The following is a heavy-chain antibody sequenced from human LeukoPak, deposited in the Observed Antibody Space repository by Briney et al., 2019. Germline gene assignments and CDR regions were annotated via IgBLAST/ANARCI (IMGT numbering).Heavy chain of an antibody. D-gene: IGHD6-19*01. J-gene: IGHJ4*02. V-gene: IGHV3-23*01. Sequence: GGPLRLSCAASGFTFSSYAMSWVRQAPGKGLEWVSTISGSGGTTHYADSVKGRFTISRDNSKNTLYLQMNSLRAEDTAVYYCAKHTGYSSGWYADWGQGTLVTVSS. CDR3: AKHTGYSSGWYAD. CDR2: ISGSGGTT. CDR1: GFTFSSYA.